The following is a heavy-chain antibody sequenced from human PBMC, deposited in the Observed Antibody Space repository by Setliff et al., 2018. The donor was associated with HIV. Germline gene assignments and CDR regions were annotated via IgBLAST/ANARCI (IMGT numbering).Heavy chain of an antibody. CDR2: IYTSGST. V-gene: IGHV4-4*09. CDR3: ATLDPSGGNFLAY. D-gene: IGHD2-21*02. J-gene: IGHJ4*02. Sequence: LSLTCTVSGDSISTYCWIWIRQPPGKGLEWIGNIYTSGSTNYNPSLKSRVTISVDTSKMQFSLHLTSVTAADTAVYYCATLDPSGGNFLAYWGQGTLVTVSS. CDR1: GDSISTYC.